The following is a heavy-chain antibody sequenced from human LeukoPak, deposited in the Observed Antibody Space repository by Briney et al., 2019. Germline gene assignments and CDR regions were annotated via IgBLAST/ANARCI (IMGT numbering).Heavy chain of an antibody. CDR3: AREGSGYYYNPFDY. J-gene: IGHJ4*02. Sequence: PGGSLRLSCAASGFTFSSYSMNWVRQAPGKGLEWVSSISSSSSYIYYADSVKGRFTISRDNAKNSLYLQMNSLRAEDTAVYYCAREGSGYYYNPFDYWGQGTLVTVSS. D-gene: IGHD3-22*01. V-gene: IGHV3-21*01. CDR2: ISSSSSYI. CDR1: GFTFSSYS.